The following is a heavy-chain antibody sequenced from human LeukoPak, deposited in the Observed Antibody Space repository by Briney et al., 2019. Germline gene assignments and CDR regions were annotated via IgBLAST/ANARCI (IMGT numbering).Heavy chain of an antibody. CDR3: ARKAGYYYGSGDY. J-gene: IGHJ4*02. CDR1: GFTVSSNY. CDR2: IYSGGST. Sequence: GGSLRLSCATSGFTVSSNYMSWVRQAPGKGLDWVSVIYSGGSTYYADSVKGRFTISRDNSKNTLYLQMNSLRAEDTAVYYCARKAGYYYGSGDYWGQGTLVTVSS. D-gene: IGHD3-10*01. V-gene: IGHV3-66*01.